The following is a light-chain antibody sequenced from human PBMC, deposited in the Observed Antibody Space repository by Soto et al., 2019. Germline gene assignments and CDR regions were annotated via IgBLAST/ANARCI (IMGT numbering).Light chain of an antibody. CDR2: DAS. V-gene: IGKV1-5*01. CDR3: QQYDNYPLT. CDR1: QSVRSW. Sequence: DIQMTQSPSTLSASVGDRVTITCRASQSVRSWLAWYQQKPGRAPKFLIYDASSLESGVPSRFICSGSGTEFTLTISNLQPDDFATYYCQQYDNYPLTFGGGTKVEI. J-gene: IGKJ4*01.